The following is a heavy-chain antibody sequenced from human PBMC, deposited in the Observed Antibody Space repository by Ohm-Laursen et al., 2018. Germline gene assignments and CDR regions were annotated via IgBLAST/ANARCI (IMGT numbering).Heavy chain of an antibody. CDR1: GYTFTDYY. V-gene: IGHV1-18*04. D-gene: IGHD2-15*01. CDR2: ISAYNGNT. J-gene: IGHJ5*02. Sequence: ASVKVSCKASGYTFTDYYIHWVRQAPGQGLEWMGWISAYNGNTNYAQKLQGRVTMTTDTSTSTAYMELRSLRSDDTAVYYCARDVLGYCSGGSCYGDWFDPWGQGTLVTVSS. CDR3: ARDVLGYCSGGSCYGDWFDP.